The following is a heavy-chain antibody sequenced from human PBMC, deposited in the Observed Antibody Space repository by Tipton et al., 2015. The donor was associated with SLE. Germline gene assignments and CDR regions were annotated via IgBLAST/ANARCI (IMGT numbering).Heavy chain of an antibody. D-gene: IGHD6-13*01. CDR2: ISGSGGST. CDR1: GGSFSGYY. CDR3: AKDLGYSSSWYFFDY. Sequence: SLRLSCAVYGGSFSGYYWSWIRQAPGKGLEWVSAISGSGGSTYYADSVKGRFTISRDNSKNTLYLQMNSLRAEDTAVYYCAKDLGYSSSWYFFDYWGQGTLVTVSS. V-gene: IGHV3-23*01. J-gene: IGHJ4*02.